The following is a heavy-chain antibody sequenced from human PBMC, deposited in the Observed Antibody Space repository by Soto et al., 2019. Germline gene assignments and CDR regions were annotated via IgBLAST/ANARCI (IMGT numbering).Heavy chain of an antibody. V-gene: IGHV3-23*01. CDR2: ISGSGGST. CDR3: AKDPFSADYGGTYFDY. Sequence: EVQLLESGGGLVQPGGSLRLSCAASGFTFSSFAMSWVRQAPGKGLEWVSAISGSGGSTYYADSVKGRFTISRDNSKTTLYLQMNSLRAEDTAVYYCAKDPFSADYGGTYFDYWGQGTLVTVSS. D-gene: IGHD4-17*01. J-gene: IGHJ4*02. CDR1: GFTFSSFA.